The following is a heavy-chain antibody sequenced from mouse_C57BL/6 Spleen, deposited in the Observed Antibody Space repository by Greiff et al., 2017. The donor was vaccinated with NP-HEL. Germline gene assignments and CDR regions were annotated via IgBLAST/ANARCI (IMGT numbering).Heavy chain of an antibody. J-gene: IGHJ3*01. CDR2: IYWDDDK. CDR3: ARNGVYYGSSSPWFAY. D-gene: IGHD1-1*01. V-gene: IGHV8-12*01. Sequence: QVQLKESGPGILQSSQTLSLTCSFSGFSLSTSGMGVSWIRQPSGKGLEWLAHIYWDDDKRYNPSLKSRLTISKDTSRNQVFLKITSVDTADTATYYCARNGVYYGSSSPWFAYWGQGTLVTVSA. CDR1: GFSLSTSGMG.